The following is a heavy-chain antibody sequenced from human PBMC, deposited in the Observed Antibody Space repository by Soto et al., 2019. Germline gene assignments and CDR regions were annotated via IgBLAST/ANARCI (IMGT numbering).Heavy chain of an antibody. CDR1: GFSFSSFD. V-gene: IGHV3-23*01. J-gene: IGHJ6*02. CDR3: AKTRGAMIYAISVYGMDV. D-gene: IGHD2-8*01. CDR2: ISGSADST. Sequence: EVQLLEPGGGFIHPGGSLRLSCAASGFSFSSFDMNWVRQAAGKGLEWVSIISGSADSTFYADSVKGRFTISRDNSKSTLYLQINSLRAEDTAVYYCAKTRGAMIYAISVYGMDVWGQGTTVTVSS.